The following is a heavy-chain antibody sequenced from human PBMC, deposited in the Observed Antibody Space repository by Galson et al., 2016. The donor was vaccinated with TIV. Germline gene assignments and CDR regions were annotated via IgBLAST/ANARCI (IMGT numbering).Heavy chain of an antibody. J-gene: IGHJ6*02. CDR1: GGSFGGDY. CDR2: INYLGST. V-gene: IGHV4-34*01. D-gene: IGHD4-11*01. CDR3: ARDLPSTDLALYYYSGMDV. Sequence: SETLSLTCAVYGGSFGGDYWSWIRQSPGKGLEWIGEINYLGSTSYNPSLQSRVTISVDTSKNQFSLKMISVTAADTAVYYCARDLPSTDLALYYYSGMDVWGQGTTVTVSS.